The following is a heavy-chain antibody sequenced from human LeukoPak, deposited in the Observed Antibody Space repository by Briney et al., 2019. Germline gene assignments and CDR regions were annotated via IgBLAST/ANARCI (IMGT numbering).Heavy chain of an antibody. D-gene: IGHD4-17*01. J-gene: IGHJ4*02. CDR1: GGSISSGGYS. V-gene: IGHV4-30-2*01. Sequence: PSQTLSLTCAVSGGSISSGGYSWSWTRQPPGQGLEWIGYIYHSGSTYYNPSLKSRVTISVDRSKNQFSLKLSSVTAADTAVYYCARGVTTDPAFDYWGQGTLVTVSS. CDR3: ARGVTTDPAFDY. CDR2: IYHSGST.